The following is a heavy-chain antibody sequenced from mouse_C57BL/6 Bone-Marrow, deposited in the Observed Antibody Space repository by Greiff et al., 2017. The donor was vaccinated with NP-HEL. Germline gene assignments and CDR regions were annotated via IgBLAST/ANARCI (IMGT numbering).Heavy chain of an antibody. CDR1: GFSFNTYA. CDR2: IRSKSNNYAT. Sequence: EVQGVESGGGLVQPKGSLKLSCAASGFSFNTYAMNWVRQAPGKGLEWVARIRSKSNNYATYYADSVKDRFTISRDDSGSMLYLQMNNLKTEDTAMYFCVRSAWFAYWGQGTLVTVSA. J-gene: IGHJ3*01. CDR3: VRSAWFAY. V-gene: IGHV10-1*01.